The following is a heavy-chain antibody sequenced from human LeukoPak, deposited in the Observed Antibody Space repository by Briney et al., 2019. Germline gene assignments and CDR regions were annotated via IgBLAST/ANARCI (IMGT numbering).Heavy chain of an antibody. CDR3: ARVYGSGYDFRGAFDI. J-gene: IGHJ3*02. CDR1: GGSFSGYY. Sequence: SETLSLTCAVYGGSFSGYYWSWIRQPPGKGLEWIGEINHSGSTNYNPSLKSRVTIPVDTSKNQFSLKLSSVTAADTAVYYCARVYGSGYDFRGAFDIWGQGTMVTVSS. V-gene: IGHV4-34*01. D-gene: IGHD5-12*01. CDR2: INHSGST.